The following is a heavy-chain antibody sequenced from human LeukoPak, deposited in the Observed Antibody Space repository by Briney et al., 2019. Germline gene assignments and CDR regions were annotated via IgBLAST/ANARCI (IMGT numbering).Heavy chain of an antibody. D-gene: IGHD7-27*01. CDR2: ITTGDGNT. V-gene: IGHV3-23*01. Sequence: GGSLRLSCAASGFTFSSYSMNWVRQAPGKGLKWVSTITTGDGNTYYADSVKGRFTVSRDDSKNTLYLQMNSLRAEDTAVYYCAKDGGLWVSAHWGDSWGRGTLVTVSS. CDR1: GFTFSSYS. CDR3: AKDGGLWVSAHWGDS. J-gene: IGHJ4*02.